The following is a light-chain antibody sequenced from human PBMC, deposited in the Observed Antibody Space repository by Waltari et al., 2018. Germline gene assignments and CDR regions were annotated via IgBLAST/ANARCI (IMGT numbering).Light chain of an antibody. V-gene: IGLV2-23*02. CDR1: SSDVGNYNR. CDR3: SSYAGSSKGV. Sequence: QSALTQPASVSGSPGQSITISCTGTSSDVGNYNRVSWYQQPPGKAPTLMIYAVSKRPSGFSDRFSGSKSGDMASLTISGLQPEDEAEYFCSSYAGSSKGVFGGGTKVTVL. J-gene: IGLJ2*01. CDR2: AVS.